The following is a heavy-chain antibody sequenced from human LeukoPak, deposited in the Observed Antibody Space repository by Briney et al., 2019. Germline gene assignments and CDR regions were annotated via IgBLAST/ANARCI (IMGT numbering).Heavy chain of an antibody. J-gene: IGHJ4*02. CDR2: INPNSGGT. CDR3: ARVKAAASPRGLKLDY. V-gene: IGHV1-2*02. CDR1: GYTFTGYY. D-gene: IGHD2-15*01. Sequence: GASVKVSCKASGYTFTGYYMHWVRQAPGQGLEGMGWINPNSGGTNYAQKFQGRVTMTRDTSISTAYMELSRRICDDTAVYYCARVKAAASPRGLKLDYWRQGPLVTVSS.